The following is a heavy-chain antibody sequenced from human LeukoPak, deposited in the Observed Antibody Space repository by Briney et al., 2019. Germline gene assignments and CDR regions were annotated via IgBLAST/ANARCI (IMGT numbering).Heavy chain of an antibody. Sequence: GGSLRLSCAASGFTFGTYSMTWVRQAPGKGLEWVSYISSSSSTIYYADSVKGRFTISRDNAKNSLYLQMNSLRAEDTAVYYCARVAVAATDAFDIWGQGTVVTVSS. CDR2: ISSSSSTI. D-gene: IGHD6-13*01. CDR1: GFTFGTYS. V-gene: IGHV3-48*04. CDR3: ARVAVAATDAFDI. J-gene: IGHJ3*02.